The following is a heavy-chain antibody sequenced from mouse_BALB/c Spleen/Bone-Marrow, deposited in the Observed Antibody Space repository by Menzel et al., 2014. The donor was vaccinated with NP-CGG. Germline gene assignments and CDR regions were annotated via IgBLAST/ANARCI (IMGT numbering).Heavy chain of an antibody. CDR1: EFDFSGYW. V-gene: IGHV4-1*02. CDR3: ARNDGYSFAY. D-gene: IGHD2-3*01. J-gene: IGHJ3*01. CDR2: INPDSSTT. Sequence: EVKVVESGGGLVQPGGSLKLSCAASEFDFSGYWMSWVRQAPGKGLEWIGEINPDSSTTNYTPSLKDKFIISRDNAKNTLYLQMNKVRSEDTALYYCARNDGYSFAYWGQGTLVTVSA.